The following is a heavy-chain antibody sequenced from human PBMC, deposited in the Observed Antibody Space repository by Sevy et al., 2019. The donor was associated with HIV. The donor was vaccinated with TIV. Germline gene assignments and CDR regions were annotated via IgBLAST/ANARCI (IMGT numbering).Heavy chain of an antibody. CDR1: GFTFNTYA. CDR3: AKDRVSGSYYSGDFDY. V-gene: IGHV3-23*01. J-gene: IGHJ4*02. Sequence: GGSLRLSCAASGFTFNTYAMTWVRQAPGKGLEWVSAISYSGSTTHYADSVKGRFTISRDNSKNTVYLQMNSLRAEDTAVYYCAKDRVSGSYYSGDFDYWGQGTLVTVSS. CDR2: ISYSGSTT. D-gene: IGHD3-10*01.